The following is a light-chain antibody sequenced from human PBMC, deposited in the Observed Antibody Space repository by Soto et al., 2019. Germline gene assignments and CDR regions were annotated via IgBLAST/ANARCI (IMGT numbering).Light chain of an antibody. CDR3: GTWDSRLSAV. J-gene: IGLJ2*01. CDR2: DNN. Sequence: QSVLTQPPSVSAAPGQKVTISCSGSSSNIGKNYVSWYQQVPGTAPKLLIYDNNKRPSGIPDRFSGSKSGTSATLAITGLRTGDEADYYCGTWDSRLSAVFGGGTKLTVL. V-gene: IGLV1-51*01. CDR1: SSNIGKNY.